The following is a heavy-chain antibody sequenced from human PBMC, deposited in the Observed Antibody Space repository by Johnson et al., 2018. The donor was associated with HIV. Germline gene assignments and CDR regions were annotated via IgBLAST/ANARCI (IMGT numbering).Heavy chain of an antibody. CDR3: AKDPPYDAVSDAFDI. CDR1: GFTFDDYA. D-gene: IGHD3-22*01. CDR2: ISWDGGST. Sequence: VQLVESGGGVVQPGGSLRLSCAASGFTFDDYAMHWVRQAPGKGLEWVSLISWDGGSTYYADSVKGRFTISRDNSKNSLYRQMNSLRAEDTALYYCAKDPPYDAVSDAFDIWGQGTMVTVSS. V-gene: IGHV3-43D*03. J-gene: IGHJ3*02.